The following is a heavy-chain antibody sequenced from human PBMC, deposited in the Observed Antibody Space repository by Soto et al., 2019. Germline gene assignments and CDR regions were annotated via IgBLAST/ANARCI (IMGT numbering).Heavy chain of an antibody. CDR1: GFTFSSYS. V-gene: IGHV3-48*01. CDR2: ISNTGTTV. D-gene: IGHD4-4*01. Sequence: GGSLRLSCAASGFTFSSYSMSWVRQAPGKGLEWVSYISNTGTTVHYADSVEGRFTVSRDNAKNSVYLQMTSLRVDDTAVYFCARVTVTLDHWGQGALVTVSS. CDR3: ARVTVTLDH. J-gene: IGHJ4*02.